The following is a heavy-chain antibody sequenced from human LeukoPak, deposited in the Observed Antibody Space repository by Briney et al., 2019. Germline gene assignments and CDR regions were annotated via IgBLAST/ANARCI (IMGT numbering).Heavy chain of an antibody. CDR3: AKVRDTREWYKDAFDV. V-gene: IGHV3-23*01. CDR2: ITGTGGHT. D-gene: IGHD3-3*01. CDR1: GFTFSSYA. J-gene: IGHJ3*01. Sequence: GGSLRLSCAASGFTFSSYAMSWVRQAPGMGLEWVSSITGTGGHTYYVASVQGRFTVSRDNSRNTLYLQMSSLRGEDSAIYYCAKVRDTREWYKDAFDVWGQGTRVTVSS.